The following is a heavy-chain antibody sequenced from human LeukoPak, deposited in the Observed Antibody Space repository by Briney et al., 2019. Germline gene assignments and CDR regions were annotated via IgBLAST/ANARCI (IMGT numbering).Heavy chain of an antibody. CDR1: GFTFSSYW. Sequence: PGGSLRLSCAASGFTFSSYWMSWVRQAPGKGLEWVSAISGSGGSTYYADSVKGRFTISRDNSKNTLYLQMNSLRAEDTAVYYCAKVTDRDIVVVVAYFDYWGQGTLVTVSS. V-gene: IGHV3-23*01. CDR2: ISGSGGST. CDR3: AKVTDRDIVVVVAYFDY. D-gene: IGHD2-15*01. J-gene: IGHJ4*02.